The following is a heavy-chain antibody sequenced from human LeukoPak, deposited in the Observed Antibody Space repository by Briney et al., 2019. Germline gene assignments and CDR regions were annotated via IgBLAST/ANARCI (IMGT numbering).Heavy chain of an antibody. CDR3: ARDLAYSRLDY. D-gene: IGHD5-18*01. V-gene: IGHV3-7*01. CDR2: INPDGNKK. J-gene: IGHJ4*02. Sequence: GGPLRLSCAVSGLTFSSSWMDWVRQAPGKGLEWVASINPDGNKKYSADSVKGRFTISRDNAENSLYLQMNSLRVEDTAFYYCARDLAYSRLDYWGQGMLVTVSS. CDR1: GLTFSSSW.